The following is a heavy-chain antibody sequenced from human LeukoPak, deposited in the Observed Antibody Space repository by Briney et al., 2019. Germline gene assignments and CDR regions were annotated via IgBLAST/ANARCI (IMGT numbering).Heavy chain of an antibody. J-gene: IGHJ4*02. CDR3: ARGDSSWAHFDY. Sequence: GGSLRLPCAASGFTFSSYSMNWVRQAPGKGLEWVSSISSSSSYIYYADSVKGRFTISRDNAKNSLYLQMNSLRAEDTAVYYCARGDSSWAHFDYWGQGTLVTVSS. V-gene: IGHV3-21*01. D-gene: IGHD6-13*01. CDR2: ISSSSSYI. CDR1: GFTFSSYS.